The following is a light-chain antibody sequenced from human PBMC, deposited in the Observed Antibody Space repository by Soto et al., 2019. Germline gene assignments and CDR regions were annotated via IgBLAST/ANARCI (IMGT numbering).Light chain of an antibody. V-gene: IGLV2-8*01. J-gene: IGLJ1*01. CDR3: SSYTSGSTSPWV. CDR1: SSDVGDYNY. CDR2: EVS. Sequence: QLVLTQPPSASGSLGQSVTIPCTGTSSDVGDYNYVSWYQQHPGKVPKLMIYEVSKRPSGVPDRFSGSKSGNTASLTVSGLQAEDEADYYCSSYTSGSTSPWVFGTGTKVTVL.